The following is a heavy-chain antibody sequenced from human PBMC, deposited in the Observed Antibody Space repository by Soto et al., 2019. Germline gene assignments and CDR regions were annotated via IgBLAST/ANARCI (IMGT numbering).Heavy chain of an antibody. D-gene: IGHD2-15*01. CDR2: IIPIFGTA. J-gene: IGHJ5*02. V-gene: IGHV1-69*06. CDR3: ARDSGSSLFDP. Sequence: AASVKVSCKASGGTFSSYAISCVRQAPGQWREWMGGIIPIFGTANYAQKFQGRITITADKSTSTAYMELSSLRSEDTAVYYCARDSGSSLFDPWGQGTLVTAPQ. CDR1: GGTFSSYA.